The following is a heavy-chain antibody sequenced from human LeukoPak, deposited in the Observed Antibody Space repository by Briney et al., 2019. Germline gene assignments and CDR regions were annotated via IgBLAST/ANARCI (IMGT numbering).Heavy chain of an antibody. V-gene: IGHV4-61*08. J-gene: IGHJ4*02. CDR1: LGSLISAGYY. CDR3: ARGSYGGRFDY. D-gene: IGHD4-23*01. CDR2: IYYNGST. Sequence: PSETLSLTCTVSLGSLISAGYYSSWIRQPPGNGLKWIGYIYYNGSTNYKPSLKNQLTISVDTSKIQLSLRLTSVTAADTAVYYCARGSYGGRFDYWGQGTLVTVSS.